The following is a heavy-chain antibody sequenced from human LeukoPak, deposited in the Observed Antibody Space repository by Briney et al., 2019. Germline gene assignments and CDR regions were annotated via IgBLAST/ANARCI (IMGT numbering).Heavy chain of an antibody. CDR3: ARVLTGSQGFWFDP. CDR2: IYYSGST. CDR1: GGSISSGDYY. D-gene: IGHD1-20*01. J-gene: IGHJ5*02. Sequence: SETLSLTCTVSGGSISSGDYYWSWIRQPPGKGLEWIGYIYYSGSTYYNPSLKSRVTISVDTSKNQFSLKLSSVTAADTAVYYCARVLTGSQGFWFDPWGQGTLVTVSS. V-gene: IGHV4-30-4*08.